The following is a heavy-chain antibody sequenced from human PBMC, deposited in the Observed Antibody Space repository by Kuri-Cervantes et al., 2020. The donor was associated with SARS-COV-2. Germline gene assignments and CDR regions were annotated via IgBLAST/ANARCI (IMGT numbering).Heavy chain of an antibody. V-gene: IGHV1-69*13. CDR2: IIPIFGTA. D-gene: IGHD6-19*01. CDR1: GYTLTELS. Sequence: SVKVSCKVSGYTLTELSMHWVRQAPGQGLEWMGGIIPIFGTANYAQKFQGRVTITADESTSTAYMELSSLRSEDTAVYYCARDRGSSGWSWVYYYYGMDVWGQGTTVTVSS. CDR3: ARDRGSSGWSWVYYYYGMDV. J-gene: IGHJ6*02.